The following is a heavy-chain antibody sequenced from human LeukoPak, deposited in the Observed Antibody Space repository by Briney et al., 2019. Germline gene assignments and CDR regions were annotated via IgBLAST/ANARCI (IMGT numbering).Heavy chain of an antibody. V-gene: IGHV3-66*01. CDR2: IYSGGST. J-gene: IGHJ4*02. CDR1: GFTVSSNY. CDR3: ARDAYSGYARY. Sequence: PGGSLSLSCAASGFTVSSNYMSWVRQAPGKGLEWVSVIYSGGSTYYADSVKGRFTISRDNSKNTLYLQMNSLRAEDTAVYYCARDAYSGYARYWGQGTLVTVSS. D-gene: IGHD5-12*01.